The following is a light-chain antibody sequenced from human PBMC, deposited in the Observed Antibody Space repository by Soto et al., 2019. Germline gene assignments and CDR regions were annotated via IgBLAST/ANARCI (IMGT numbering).Light chain of an antibody. V-gene: IGKV3-20*01. J-gene: IGKJ2*01. CDR1: QSVSSSY. CDR2: GAS. CDR3: QQFGSSLYT. Sequence: IVLTQSPGTLSLSPGERATLSCRASQSVSSSYLAWYQQKPGQAPRLLIYGASSRATGIPDRFSGSGSGTDFTLTISRLEPEDFAVYYCQQFGSSLYTFGQGTNLEIK.